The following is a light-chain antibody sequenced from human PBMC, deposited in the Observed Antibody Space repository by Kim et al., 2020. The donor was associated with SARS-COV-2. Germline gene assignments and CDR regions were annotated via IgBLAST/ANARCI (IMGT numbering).Light chain of an antibody. CDR3: QQYNNWPRT. Sequence: EIVMTQSPATLSVSQGERATLSCRASQSVSSNLVWYQQKPGQAPRHLIYGASTRVTGIPARFSGSGSGTEFTLTISSLQPEDFAVYYCQQYNNWPRTFGQGTKVDIK. CDR2: GAS. J-gene: IGKJ1*01. CDR1: QSVSSN. V-gene: IGKV3-15*01.